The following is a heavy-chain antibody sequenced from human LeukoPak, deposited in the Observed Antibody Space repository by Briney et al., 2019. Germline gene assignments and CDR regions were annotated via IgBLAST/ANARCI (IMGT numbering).Heavy chain of an antibody. Sequence: PGGSLRLSCVASGFTFKISAMAWVRQAPGKGLEWVSIISGSGDSTDYSNSVKGRFTISRDNSKNTLYLQMNSPRAEDTAVYYCAKDGAKSTTIFGVVIITSDAFDIWGQGTMVTVSS. CDR2: ISGSGDST. CDR1: GFTFKISA. V-gene: IGHV3-23*01. D-gene: IGHD3-3*01. J-gene: IGHJ3*02. CDR3: AKDGAKSTTIFGVVIITSDAFDI.